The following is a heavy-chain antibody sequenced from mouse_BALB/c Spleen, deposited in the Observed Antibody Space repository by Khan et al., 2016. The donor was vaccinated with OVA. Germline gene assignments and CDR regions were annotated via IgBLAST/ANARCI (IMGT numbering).Heavy chain of an antibody. CDR3: TRSGIGSFDF. J-gene: IGHJ3*01. Sequence: QVQLQQSGAELARPGASVKLSCKASGYTFTDYYINWVKQRPGQGLEWIGDISPGNGNTYYNENFKGKATLTADNSSSTAFMHLSSLTSEDSAVYFCTRSGIGSFDFWGQGTLVTVSA. D-gene: IGHD2-14*01. CDR2: ISPGNGNT. CDR1: GYTFTDYY. V-gene: IGHV1-77*01.